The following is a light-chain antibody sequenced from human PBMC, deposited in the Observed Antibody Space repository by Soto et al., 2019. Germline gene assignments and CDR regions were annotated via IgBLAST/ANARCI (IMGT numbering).Light chain of an antibody. Sequence: QSVLTQPASVSGSPGQSIAISCTGTSSDVGNYNLVSWYQHHPGEAPKLIIYEDHQRPSGVSSRFSGSKSGNTASLTISGLQDEDEADYYCCSYAGSGTFALCGGGTKLTVL. V-gene: IGLV2-23*02. CDR2: EDH. CDR3: CSYAGSGTFAL. CDR1: SSDVGNYNL. J-gene: IGLJ2*01.